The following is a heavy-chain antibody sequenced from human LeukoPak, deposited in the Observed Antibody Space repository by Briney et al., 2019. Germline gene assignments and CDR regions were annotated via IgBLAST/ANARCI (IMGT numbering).Heavy chain of an antibody. CDR3: AKSLVVVNDPPDY. J-gene: IGHJ4*02. V-gene: IGHV3-7*01. Sequence: GESLSLSCAVSGFTSSTCWMTWVRQAPGKGLEWVANIKQDGSERYYVDSVKGRFTISRDNAKSSLYLQMNSLRAEDTAVYYCAKSLVVVNDPPDYWGQGTLVTVSS. CDR2: IKQDGSER. CDR1: GFTSSTCW. D-gene: IGHD2-21*01.